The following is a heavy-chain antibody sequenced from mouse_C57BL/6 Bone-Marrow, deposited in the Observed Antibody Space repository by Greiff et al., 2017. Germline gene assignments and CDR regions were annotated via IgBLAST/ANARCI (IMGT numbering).Heavy chain of an antibody. CDR1: GFTFSSYT. Sequence: EVQVVESGGGLVKPGGSLKLSCAASGFTFSSYTMSWVRQTPERRLEWVATISGGGGNTYYPDRVKGRVTISRDNAKNTVYLQMSSLMSEDTALYYCAPEPLFAYWGQGTLVTVSA. J-gene: IGHJ3*01. CDR2: ISGGGGNT. V-gene: IGHV5-9*01. CDR3: APEPLFAY.